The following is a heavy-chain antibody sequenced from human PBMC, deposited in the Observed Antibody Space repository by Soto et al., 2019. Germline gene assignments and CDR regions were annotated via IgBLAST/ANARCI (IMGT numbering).Heavy chain of an antibody. Sequence: QVQLQESGPGLVKPSQTLSLTCTVSGGSISSGDYYWSWIRQPPGKGLEWIGYIYYSGSTYYNPSLKGRVTISVDTSKNQFSLKLSSVTAADTAVYYCARVDGDYAQPAEYWGQGTLVTVSS. D-gene: IGHD4-17*01. J-gene: IGHJ4*02. CDR3: ARVDGDYAQPAEY. V-gene: IGHV4-30-4*01. CDR1: GGSISSGDYY. CDR2: IYYSGST.